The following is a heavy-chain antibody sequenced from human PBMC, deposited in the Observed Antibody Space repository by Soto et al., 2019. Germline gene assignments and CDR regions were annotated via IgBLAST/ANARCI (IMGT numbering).Heavy chain of an antibody. Sequence: QVQLEQSGAEVKKPGSSVKVSCKASGGTFSSYAISWVRQAPGQGLEWMGGIIPIFGTANYAQKFQGRVTITADESTSTAYMELSSLRSEDTAVYYCARIKSSIVVVPAAIWGRYYYYGMDVWGQGTTVTVSS. J-gene: IGHJ6*02. CDR2: IIPIFGTA. CDR3: ARIKSSIVVVPAAIWGRYYYYGMDV. D-gene: IGHD2-2*02. CDR1: GGTFSSYA. V-gene: IGHV1-69*01.